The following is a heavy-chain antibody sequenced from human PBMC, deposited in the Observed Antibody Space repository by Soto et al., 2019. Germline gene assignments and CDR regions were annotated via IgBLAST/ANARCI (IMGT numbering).Heavy chain of an antibody. J-gene: IGHJ6*02. CDR1: GFISSDYV. CDR3: ANRFVIVPAVLGRNYHYGMDV. CDR2: IGGGGAGT. V-gene: IGHV3-23*01. D-gene: IGHD2-2*01. Sequence: EVQLLESGGGLVQPGGSLRLSCVASGFISSDYVMSWVRQAPGKGLEWVSAIGGGGAGTSYSDSVKGRFTIFRDNSRNTWHMRRTSLRADDTAVYYCANRFVIVPAVLGRNYHYGMDVWGQGTTVTVSS.